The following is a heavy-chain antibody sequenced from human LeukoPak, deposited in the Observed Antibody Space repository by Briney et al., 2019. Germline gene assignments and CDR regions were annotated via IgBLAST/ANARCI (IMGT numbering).Heavy chain of an antibody. CDR2: IYHSGRT. Sequence: PSQTLSLTCAVSGGSISRGGYSGSSIRQPPGKGLEWIGYIYHSGRTYYNPSLKSRVTISVDRSKNQFSLKLSSVTAADTAVYYCARSRYYYGSGSSPSLFDYWGQGTLVTVSS. CDR1: GGSISRGGYS. V-gene: IGHV4-30-2*01. J-gene: IGHJ4*02. CDR3: ARSRYYYGSGSSPSLFDY. D-gene: IGHD3-10*01.